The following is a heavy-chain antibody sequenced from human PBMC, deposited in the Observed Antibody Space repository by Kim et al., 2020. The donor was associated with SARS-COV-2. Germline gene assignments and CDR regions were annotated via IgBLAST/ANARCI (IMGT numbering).Heavy chain of an antibody. CDR2: IYVDGTK. Sequence: GGSLRLSCAASGFSVRSFYMSWVRQAPGEGLVWLSVIYVDGTKHYADSARGRLIISRDNSEKIAYFLLITMRVEDTAAHYCSRAAFDGYCSWGQVTLVT. D-gene: IGHD2-21*02. CDR1: GFSVRSFY. V-gene: IGHV3-66*01. J-gene: IGHJ1*01. CDR3: SRAAFDGYCS.